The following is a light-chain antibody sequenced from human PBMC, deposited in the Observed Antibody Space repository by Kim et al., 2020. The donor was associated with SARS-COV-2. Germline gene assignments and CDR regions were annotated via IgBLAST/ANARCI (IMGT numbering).Light chain of an antibody. Sequence: QSALTQPASVSGSPGQSITISCTGTSSDVGSYDLVSWYQQHPGKAPKLMISEVTKRPSGISNRFSGSKSGNTASLTISGLQAEDEADYYCCLYAGASTLVFGGGTQLTVL. CDR2: EVT. J-gene: IGLJ3*02. CDR3: CLYAGASTLV. V-gene: IGLV2-23*02. CDR1: SSDVGSYDL.